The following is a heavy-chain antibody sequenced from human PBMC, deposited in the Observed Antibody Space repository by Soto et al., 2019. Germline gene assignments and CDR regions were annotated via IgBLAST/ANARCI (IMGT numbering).Heavy chain of an antibody. V-gene: IGHV3-23*01. CDR3: AKAYLSTLYYFDY. D-gene: IGHD2-21*01. J-gene: IGHJ4*02. Sequence: LRLSCGVSGFTFSSYAMSWVRQPPGKGLEWVSGISTGGGSTYYADSVKGRFTISRDNPKNTLYLQMNSLRAEDTAVYYCAKAYLSTLYYFDYWGQGALVTVSS. CDR2: ISTGGGST. CDR1: GFTFSSYA.